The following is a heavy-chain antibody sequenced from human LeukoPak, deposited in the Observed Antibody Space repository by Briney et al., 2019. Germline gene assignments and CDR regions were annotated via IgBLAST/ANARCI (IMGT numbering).Heavy chain of an antibody. CDR2: INHSGST. CDR1: GGSFSGYY. D-gene: IGHD6-13*01. Sequence: SETLSLTCAVYGGSFSGYYWSWIRQPPGKGLEWIGEINHSGSTNYNPSLKSRVTMSVDTSKNQFSLKLSSVTAADTAVYYCARVGSSSWYGPRYYYYYMDVWGKGTTVTVSS. J-gene: IGHJ6*03. V-gene: IGHV4-34*01. CDR3: ARVGSSSWYGPRYYYYYMDV.